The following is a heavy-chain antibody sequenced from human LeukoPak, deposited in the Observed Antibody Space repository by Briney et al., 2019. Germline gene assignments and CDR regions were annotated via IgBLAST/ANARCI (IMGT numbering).Heavy chain of an antibody. Sequence: MSGGSLRLSSAASGFTFSSYSMNWVRQAPGKGLEWVSSISSSSSYIYYADSVKGRFTISRDNAKNSLYLQMNSLRAEDTAVYYCARDLGFRLDYWGQGTLVTVSS. CDR2: ISSSSSYI. CDR1: GFTFSSYS. D-gene: IGHD3-16*01. V-gene: IGHV3-21*01. CDR3: ARDLGFRLDY. J-gene: IGHJ4*02.